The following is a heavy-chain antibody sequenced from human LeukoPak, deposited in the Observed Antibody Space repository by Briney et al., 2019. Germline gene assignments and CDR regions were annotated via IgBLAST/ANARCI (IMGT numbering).Heavy chain of an antibody. CDR2: IYHGRSI. Sequence: SETLSLTCTVSGYSISSGYYWGWIRQSPGKGLEWIGSIYHGRSIYYNPSLKSRVTISVDTSKNQFSLKLSSVTAADTAVYYCAREGVGATASYFDYWGQGTLVTVSS. CDR3: AREGVGATASYFDY. V-gene: IGHV4-38-2*02. CDR1: GYSISSGYY. J-gene: IGHJ4*02. D-gene: IGHD1-26*01.